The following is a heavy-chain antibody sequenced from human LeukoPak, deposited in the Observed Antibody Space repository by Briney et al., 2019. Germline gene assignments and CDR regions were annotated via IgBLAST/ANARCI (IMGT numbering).Heavy chain of an antibody. CDR1: GFTVRSNY. Sequence: GGSLRLSCAASGFTVRSNYMSWVRQAPGKGLEWVSYISSSSSTIYYADSVKGRFTISRDNAKNSLYLQMNSLRDEDTAVYYCARDGGPGYYDSFDYWGQGTLVTVSS. CDR3: ARDGGPGYYDSFDY. CDR2: ISSSSSTI. V-gene: IGHV3-48*02. D-gene: IGHD3-22*01. J-gene: IGHJ4*02.